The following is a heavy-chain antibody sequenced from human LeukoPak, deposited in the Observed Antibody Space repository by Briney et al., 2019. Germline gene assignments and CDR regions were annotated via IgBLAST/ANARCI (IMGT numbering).Heavy chain of an antibody. CDR1: GGSINSGTYY. D-gene: IGHD6-13*01. CDR3: ARGYVFLLAVAGYHFDY. CDR2: VYTSGST. Sequence: PSETLSLTCTVYGGSINSGTYYWSWIRQPAGKGLEWIGRVYTSGSTNYNPSLKSRVTMSLDTSKNQFSLKLTSVTAADTAVYYCARGYVFLLAVAGYHFDYWGQGTLVTVSS. V-gene: IGHV4-61*02. J-gene: IGHJ4*02.